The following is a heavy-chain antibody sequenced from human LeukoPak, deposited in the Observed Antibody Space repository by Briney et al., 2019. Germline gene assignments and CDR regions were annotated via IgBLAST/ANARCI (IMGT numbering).Heavy chain of an antibody. D-gene: IGHD4-17*01. CDR1: GFPFSSYW. CDR2: IKQDGGQI. Sequence: GGSLRLSCVASGFPFSSYWMTWVRQAPGKGLEWVANIKQDGGQIYYLDSVKGRFTVSRDNAKNSLYLQMNSLRAEDTAVYYCARLGARQMLEYWGQGTLVTVSS. V-gene: IGHV3-7*01. CDR3: ARLGARQMLEY. J-gene: IGHJ4*02.